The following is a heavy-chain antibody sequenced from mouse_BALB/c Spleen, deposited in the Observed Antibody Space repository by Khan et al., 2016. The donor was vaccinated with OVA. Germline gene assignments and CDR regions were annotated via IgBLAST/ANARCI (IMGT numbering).Heavy chain of an antibody. CDR3: ARQDGSYDYAMDY. D-gene: IGHD1-1*02. Sequence: EVELVESGGDLVKPGGSLKLSCAASGFTFSSYGMSWVRQTPDKRLEWVATISSGGSYSYYSDSVKGRFTISRDNAKNTLYLQMSSLQSEDTAMYYCARQDGSYDYAMDYWGQGTSVTVSS. V-gene: IGHV5-6*01. J-gene: IGHJ4*01. CDR1: GFTFSSYG. CDR2: ISSGGSYS.